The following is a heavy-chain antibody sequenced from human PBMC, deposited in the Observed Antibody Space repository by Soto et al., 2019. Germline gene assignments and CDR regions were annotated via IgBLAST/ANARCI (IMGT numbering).Heavy chain of an antibody. V-gene: IGHV3-30*18. CDR1: GFTFSSYG. CDR3: AKDRMGAGVRGSFDH. Sequence: QVQLVESGGGVVQPGKSLRLSCAGSGFTFSSYGMDWVRQAPGKGLEWVAVISYDGSNKYYADSVKGRFTIARDNSKNTLYLQMSSLRADDTAVYYCAKDRMGAGVRGSFDHWGQGTLVTVSS. J-gene: IGHJ4*02. D-gene: IGHD3-10*01. CDR2: ISYDGSNK.